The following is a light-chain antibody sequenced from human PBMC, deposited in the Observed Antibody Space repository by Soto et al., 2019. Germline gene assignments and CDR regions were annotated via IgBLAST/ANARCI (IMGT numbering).Light chain of an antibody. CDR1: SSNIGINP. V-gene: IGLV1-44*01. Sequence: QSVLTQPPSASGTPGQGVIISCSGSSSNIGINPVNWYQQLPGTAPKLLIYTNNQRPSGVPDRFSGSKSGTSASLAISGLHSEDEGDYYCAAWGDTLNVVIFGGGTTLTAL. CDR3: AAWGDTLNVVI. J-gene: IGLJ2*01. CDR2: TNN.